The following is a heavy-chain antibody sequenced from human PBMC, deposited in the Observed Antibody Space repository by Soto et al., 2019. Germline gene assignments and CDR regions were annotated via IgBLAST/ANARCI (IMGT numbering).Heavy chain of an antibody. Sequence: SETLCLTCTVSGGSISSYYWSWIRQPPGKGLEWIGYIYYSGSTNYNPSLKSRVTISVDTSKNQFSLKLSSVTAADTAVYYCASQGVPAAPFDYWGQGTLVTVSS. V-gene: IGHV4-59*08. J-gene: IGHJ4*02. CDR1: GGSISSYY. CDR3: ASQGVPAAPFDY. CDR2: IYYSGST. D-gene: IGHD2-2*01.